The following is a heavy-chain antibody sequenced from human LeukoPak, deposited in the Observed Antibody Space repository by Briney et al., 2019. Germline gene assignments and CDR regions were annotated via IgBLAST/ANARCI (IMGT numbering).Heavy chain of an antibody. CDR2: IYHSGST. J-gene: IGHJ5*02. D-gene: IGHD6-13*01. V-gene: IGHV4-38-2*02. CDR3: ARDPRTGYSSSWYALNWFDP. Sequence: PSETLSLTCTVSGYSISSGYYWGWIRQPPGKGLEGIGSIYHSGSTYYNPSLKSRVTISVDTSKNQFSLKLSSVTAADTAVYYCARDPRTGYSSSWYALNWFDPWGQGTLVTVSS. CDR1: GYSISSGYY.